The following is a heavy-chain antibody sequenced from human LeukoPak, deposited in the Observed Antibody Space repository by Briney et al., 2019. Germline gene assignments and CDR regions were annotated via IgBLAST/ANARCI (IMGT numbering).Heavy chain of an antibody. CDR1: GFTFSSHW. V-gene: IGHV3-7*03. CDR3: ARSSCSGGTCFDY. CDR2: IKPDGSGK. J-gene: IGHJ4*01. Sequence: PGGSLTLSCAASGFTFSSHWMSWVRQAPGKGPEWVAYIKPDGSGKYYVDSMEGRFSISRDNAKNSLFLQMSSLRAEDTAVYYCARSSCSGGTCFDYWGHGVLVTVSS. D-gene: IGHD2-15*01.